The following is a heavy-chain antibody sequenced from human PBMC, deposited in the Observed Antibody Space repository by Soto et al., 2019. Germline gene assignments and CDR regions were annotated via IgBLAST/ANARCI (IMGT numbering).Heavy chain of an antibody. V-gene: IGHV1-69*01. CDR1: VGTFSSYA. Sequence: QVQLVQSGAEVKKPGSSVKVSCKASVGTFSSYAISWVRQAPGQGLEWMGGIIPIFGTANYAQKFQGRVTITADESTSTAYMELSSLRSEDTAVYYCAREETAPRGDTFDYWGQGTLVTVSS. CDR2: IIPIFGTA. D-gene: IGHD5-18*01. CDR3: AREETAPRGDTFDY. J-gene: IGHJ4*02.